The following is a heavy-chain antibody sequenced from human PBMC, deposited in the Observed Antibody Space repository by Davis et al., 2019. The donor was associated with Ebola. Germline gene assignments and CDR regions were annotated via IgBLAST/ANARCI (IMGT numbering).Heavy chain of an antibody. CDR1: GFTFGDYA. CDR3: ARHTVMDV. V-gene: IGHV3-49*04. Sequence: GESLKISCTASGFTFGDYAMNWVRQAPGKGLEWVGFIRSKGYGGKTQYAASVKGRFTISRDDSKSIAYLQMNSLRAEDTAVYYCARHTVMDVWGQGTTVTVSS. J-gene: IGHJ6*02. CDR2: IRSKGYGGKT.